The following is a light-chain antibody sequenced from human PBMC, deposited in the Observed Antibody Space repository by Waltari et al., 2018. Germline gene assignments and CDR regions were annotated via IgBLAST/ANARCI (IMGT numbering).Light chain of an antibody. CDR1: SSDVGSYNL. V-gene: IGLV2-23*02. CDR3: CSYAGANTYV. CDR2: AVS. Sequence: QSALTQPASVSGSPGQSITVSCTGTSSDVGSYNLVSWYQHHPPKAPKLIIYAVSKRPSGVSNRFSGSKSGNTASLTISGLQPEDEADYYCCSYAGANTYVFGSGTKVTVL. J-gene: IGLJ1*01.